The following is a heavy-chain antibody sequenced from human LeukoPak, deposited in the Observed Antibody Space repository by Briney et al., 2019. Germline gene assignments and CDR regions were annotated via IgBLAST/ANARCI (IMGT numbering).Heavy chain of an antibody. CDR1: GGSISSGGYY. CDR3: AAGEQQLVNRWFDP. D-gene: IGHD6-13*01. V-gene: IGHV4-31*03. J-gene: IGHJ5*02. Sequence: SETLSLTCTVSGGSISSGGYYWSWIRQHPGKGLEWIGYIYYSGSTYYNPSLRSRVTISVDTSKNQFSLKLSSVTAADTAVYYCAAGEQQLVNRWFDPWGQGTLVTVSS. CDR2: IYYSGST.